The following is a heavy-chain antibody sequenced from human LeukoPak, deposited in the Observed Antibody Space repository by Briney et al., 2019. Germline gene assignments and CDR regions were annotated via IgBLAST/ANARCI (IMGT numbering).Heavy chain of an antibody. CDR3: ARRVAAGTETFDY. V-gene: IGHV4-31*03. CDR2: IYYTGGT. Sequence: SETLSLTCTVSGGSISSGGYYWSWIRQHPGKGLEWIGYIYYTGGTYYNPSLKSRVTISLDTSKNQFSLKLNSVTAADTAMYYCARRVAAGTETFDYWGQGTLVTAS. D-gene: IGHD2-15*01. J-gene: IGHJ4*02. CDR1: GGSISSGGYY.